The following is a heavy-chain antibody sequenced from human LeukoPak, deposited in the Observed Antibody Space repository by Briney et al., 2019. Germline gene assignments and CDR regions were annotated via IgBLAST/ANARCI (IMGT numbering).Heavy chain of an antibody. CDR2: INHSGST. Sequence: SETLSLTCAVYGGSFSGYYWSWIRQPPGKGLEWIGEINHSGSTNYNPSLKSRVTISVDTSKNRFSLKLSSVTAADTAVYYCARGGGLRYFDWLKRSGFDPWGQGTLVTVSS. V-gene: IGHV4-34*01. CDR3: ARGGGLRYFDWLKRSGFDP. D-gene: IGHD3-9*01. CDR1: GGSFSGYY. J-gene: IGHJ5*02.